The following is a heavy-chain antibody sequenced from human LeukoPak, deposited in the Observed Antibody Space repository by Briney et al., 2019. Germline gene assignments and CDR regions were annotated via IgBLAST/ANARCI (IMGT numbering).Heavy chain of an antibody. Sequence: HPGGSLRLSCAASGFTFHHYSMHWVRQPPGKGLEWVSLISWDGGITYYADSVRGRFTISRDNGKNSLSLEMNSLRTEDTALYYCAKDSNTGGYSFGSWGQGTLVTVTS. CDR3: AKDSNTGGYSFGS. CDR2: ISWDGGIT. CDR1: GFTFHHYS. V-gene: IGHV3-43*01. J-gene: IGHJ4*02. D-gene: IGHD5-12*01.